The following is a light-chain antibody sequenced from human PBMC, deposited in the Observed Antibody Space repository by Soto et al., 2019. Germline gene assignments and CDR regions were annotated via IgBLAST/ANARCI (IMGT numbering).Light chain of an antibody. Sequence: QSAVTQRPSASGSPGQSVTISCTGTSSDVGGYNYVSWYQQEPGKAPKLMIYEVSRRPSGVPDRFSGSKSGNTASLTVSGLLAEDEADYYCSSYSGTNNFVFGTGTKVTVL. V-gene: IGLV2-8*01. CDR3: SSYSGTNNFV. J-gene: IGLJ1*01. CDR2: EVS. CDR1: SSDVGGYNY.